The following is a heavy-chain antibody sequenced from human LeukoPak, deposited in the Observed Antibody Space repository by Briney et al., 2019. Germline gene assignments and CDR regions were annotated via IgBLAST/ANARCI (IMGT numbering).Heavy chain of an antibody. D-gene: IGHD6-13*01. J-gene: IGHJ5*02. CDR3: ARVTLYSSSWLNWFDP. V-gene: IGHV4-39*07. CDR2: VYYSGST. Sequence: SETLSLTCTVSGGSISSSSYYWGWIRQPPGKGLEWIGSVYYSGSTYYNPSLKSRVTISVDTSKNQFSLKLSSVTAADTAVYYCARVTLYSSSWLNWFDPWGQGTLVTVSS. CDR1: GGSISSSSYY.